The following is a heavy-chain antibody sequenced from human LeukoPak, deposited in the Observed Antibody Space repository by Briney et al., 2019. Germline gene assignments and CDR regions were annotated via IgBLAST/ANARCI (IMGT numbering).Heavy chain of an antibody. J-gene: IGHJ1*01. V-gene: IGHV3-23*01. Sequence: QPGGSLRLSCAASGFTFSSYAMSWVRQAPGKGLEWVSAISGSGGSTYYADSVKGRFTISRDNSKNTLYLQMNSLRAEDTAVYYCAKDEYCSGGSCYPEYFQHWGQGTLVTVPS. CDR2: ISGSGGST. CDR3: AKDEYCSGGSCYPEYFQH. CDR1: GFTFSSYA. D-gene: IGHD2-15*01.